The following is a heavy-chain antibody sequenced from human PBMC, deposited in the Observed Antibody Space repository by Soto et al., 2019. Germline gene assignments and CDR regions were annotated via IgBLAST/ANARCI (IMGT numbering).Heavy chain of an antibody. CDR3: ARSDIVGATYGMDV. CDR1: GYSFTSYW. CDR2: IDPSDSYT. Sequence: GESLKISGEGSGYSFTSYWISWVRQMPGKGLGWMGRIDPSDSYTNYSPSFQGHVTISXXXXXXTXYXQXXXLKAXDTAMYYCARSDIVGATYGMDVWGQGTTVTVSS. D-gene: IGHD1-26*01. V-gene: IGHV5-10-1*01. J-gene: IGHJ6*02.